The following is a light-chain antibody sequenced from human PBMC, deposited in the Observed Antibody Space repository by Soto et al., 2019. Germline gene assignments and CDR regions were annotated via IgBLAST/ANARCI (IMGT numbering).Light chain of an antibody. Sequence: QSALTQPASVSESPGQSITISCTGTSSDVGSYEFVSWYQQYPGKAPKLMIYEGSKRPSGVSDRFSGSKSGNTASLTISGLQAEDEADYFCCSHAGGSNVFGAGTQLTVL. J-gene: IGLJ7*01. CDR2: EGS. V-gene: IGLV2-23*03. CDR3: CSHAGGSNV. CDR1: SSDVGSYEF.